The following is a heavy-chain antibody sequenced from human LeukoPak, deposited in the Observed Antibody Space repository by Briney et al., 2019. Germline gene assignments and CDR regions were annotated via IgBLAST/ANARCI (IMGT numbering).Heavy chain of an antibody. D-gene: IGHD1-26*01. CDR1: GFTFSSYA. CDR2: ISGSGGST. V-gene: IGHV3-23*01. CDR3: AKELVLVGATEPIDY. Sequence: GGSLRLSCAASGFTFSSYAMSWVRKAPGKGLGWVSAISGSGGSTYYADSVKGRFTISRDNSKNTLYLQMNSLRAEDTAVYYCAKELVLVGATEPIDYWGQGTLVTVSS. J-gene: IGHJ4*02.